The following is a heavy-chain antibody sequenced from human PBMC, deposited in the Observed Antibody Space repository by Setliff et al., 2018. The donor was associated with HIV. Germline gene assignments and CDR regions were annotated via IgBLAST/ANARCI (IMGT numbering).Heavy chain of an antibody. CDR2: IRSKTDGGTT. CDR3: TPTPPGSYMDV. J-gene: IGHJ6*03. V-gene: IGHV3-49*04. Sequence: GGSLRLSCTASGYTFGDYAVSWVRQAPGKGLECLGFIRSKTDGGTTDYAAPVKGRFTISRDDSKNTLYLQMNSLNTEDTGVYYCTPTPPGSYMDVWGRGTTVTVSS. CDR1: GYTFGDYA.